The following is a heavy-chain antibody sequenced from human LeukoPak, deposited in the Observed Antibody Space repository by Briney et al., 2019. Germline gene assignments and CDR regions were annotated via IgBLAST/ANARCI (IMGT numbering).Heavy chain of an antibody. Sequence: PGGSLRLSCSASRFTFSSYAMHWVRQAPGKGLEYVSAISSNGGSTYYADSVKGRFTISRDNSKNTLYLQMSSLRAEDTAVYYCVKDEAPRYSSSSSAFDIWGQGTMVTVS. CDR2: ISSNGGST. CDR3: VKDEAPRYSSSSSAFDI. J-gene: IGHJ3*02. D-gene: IGHD6-6*01. CDR1: RFTFSSYA. V-gene: IGHV3-64D*09.